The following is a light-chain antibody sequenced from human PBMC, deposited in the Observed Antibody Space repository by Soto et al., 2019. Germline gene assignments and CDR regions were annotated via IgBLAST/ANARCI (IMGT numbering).Light chain of an antibody. CDR2: AVT. Sequence: QSALTPPASVSGSPGQSITISCTGTSSDVGGYTYVSGYQQHPGKDPKLMISAVTNRPSGVSNRFSCYKSGNTAALTISGLPAEDEADYYCRSYTSSSTHVSGTGTKLTVL. CDR1: SSDVGGYTY. J-gene: IGLJ1*01. CDR3: RSYTSSSTHV. V-gene: IGLV2-14*01.